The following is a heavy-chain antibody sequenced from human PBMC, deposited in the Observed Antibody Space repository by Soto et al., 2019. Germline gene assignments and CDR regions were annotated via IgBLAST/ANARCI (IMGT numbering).Heavy chain of an antibody. CDR3: ARVPYDSSGYSRDYYYGMDV. V-gene: IGHV3-64*01. CDR1: GFTFSNYA. Sequence: GGSLGLSCAASGFTFSNYAMHWVRQAPGKGLEYVAAINSNGGTTYYANSVKGRFTISRDNSRNTLYLQVGSLRADDMAVYYCARVPYDSSGYSRDYYYGMDVWGQGTTVTVSS. CDR2: INSNGGTT. D-gene: IGHD3-22*01. J-gene: IGHJ6*02.